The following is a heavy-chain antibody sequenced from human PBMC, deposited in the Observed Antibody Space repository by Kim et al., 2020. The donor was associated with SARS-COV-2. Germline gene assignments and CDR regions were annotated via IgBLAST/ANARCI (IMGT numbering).Heavy chain of an antibody. D-gene: IGHD3-10*01. CDR2: VNGGGGST. CDR1: GFTFTNYA. Sequence: GGSLRLSCAASGFTFTNYAMNWVRQAPGMGLEWVSAVNGGGGSTYHADSVKGRFTISTDKSKNTLYLQMNNLRGEDTAVYYCATGSGFDYYSGMDVWGQ. V-gene: IGHV3-23*01. CDR3: ATGSGFDYYSGMDV. J-gene: IGHJ6*02.